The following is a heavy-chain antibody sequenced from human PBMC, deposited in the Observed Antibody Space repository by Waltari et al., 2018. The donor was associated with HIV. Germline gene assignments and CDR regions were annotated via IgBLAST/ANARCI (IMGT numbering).Heavy chain of an antibody. J-gene: IGHJ4*02. CDR1: GGSISSGGYY. CDR2: IYYSGST. D-gene: IGHD1-26*01. Sequence: QVQLQESGPGLVKPSQTLSPPCTVPGGSISSGGYYWSWIRQHPGQGLEWIGYIYYSGSTYYNPSLKSRVTISVDTSKNQFSLKLSSVTAADTAVYYCARELWGALGGYFDYWGQGTLVTVSS. V-gene: IGHV4-31*03. CDR3: ARELWGALGGYFDY.